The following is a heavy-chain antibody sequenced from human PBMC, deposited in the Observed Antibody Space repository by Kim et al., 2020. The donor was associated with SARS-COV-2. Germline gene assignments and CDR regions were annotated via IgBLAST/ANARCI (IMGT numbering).Heavy chain of an antibody. CDR1: GFTFSNNA. CDR3: ASKQPVMENWFDP. D-gene: IGHD6-13*01. J-gene: IGHJ5*02. Sequence: GGSLRLSCAASGFTFSNNAMSWVRQAPGKGLEWVSTISGASGNTYHADSVKGRFTISRDNSKNALYLQMNSLRAKDTAVYFCASKQPVMENWFDPSGQGT. CDR2: ISGASGNT. V-gene: IGHV3-23*01.